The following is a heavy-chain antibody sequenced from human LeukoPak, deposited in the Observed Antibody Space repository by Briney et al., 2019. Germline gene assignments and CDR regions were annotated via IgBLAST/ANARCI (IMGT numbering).Heavy chain of an antibody. J-gene: IGHJ4*02. CDR1: GFTVSSNY. D-gene: IGHD2-2*01. CDR2: IYSGGST. V-gene: IGHV3-53*04. Sequence: PGGSLRLSCAASGFTVSSNYMSWVRQAPGKGLEWVSVIYSGGSTYYADSVKGRFTISRHNSKNTLYLQMNSLRAEDTAVYYCARDGICSSTSCYFSRWGQGTLVTVSS. CDR3: ARDGICSSTSCYFSR.